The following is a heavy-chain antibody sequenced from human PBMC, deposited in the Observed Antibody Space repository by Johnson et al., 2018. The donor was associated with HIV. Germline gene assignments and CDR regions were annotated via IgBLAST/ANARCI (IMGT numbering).Heavy chain of an antibody. CDR1: GFTFSSYA. J-gene: IGHJ3*02. D-gene: IGHD3-10*01. CDR3: ARGLLWFGELLEAFDI. CDR2: LSYAGSNK. V-gene: IGHV3-30*14. Sequence: QVQLVESGGGVVQPGRSLRLSCAASGFTFSSYAMHWVRQAPGKGLAWVAVLSYAGSNKYYADSVKGRFTISRDNSNNTLYLQMNSLRTEDTAVYYCARGLLWFGELLEAFDIWGQGTMVTVSS.